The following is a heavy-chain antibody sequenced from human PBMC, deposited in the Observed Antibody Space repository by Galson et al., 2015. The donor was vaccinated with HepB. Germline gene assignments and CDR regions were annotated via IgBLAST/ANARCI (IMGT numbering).Heavy chain of an antibody. CDR3: AKRNYDDSGYWDAFDI. D-gene: IGHD3-22*01. CDR1: GFTFSSYA. Sequence: SLRLSCAASGFTFSSYAMTWVRQAPGKGLEWVSAISGSGGSTYYADSVKGRFTISRDNSKNTLYLQMNSLRAEDAAVYYCAKRNYDDSGYWDAFDIWGQGTMVTVSS. J-gene: IGHJ3*02. CDR2: ISGSGGST. V-gene: IGHV3-23*01.